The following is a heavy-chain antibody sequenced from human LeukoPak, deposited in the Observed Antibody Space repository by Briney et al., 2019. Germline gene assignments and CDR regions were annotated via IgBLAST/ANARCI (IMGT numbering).Heavy chain of an antibody. V-gene: IGHV1-18*01. CDR2: ISAYTGNT. CDR3: ARDEWRTSGWSFDY. J-gene: IGHJ4*02. CDR1: GYTFTSYG. Sequence: ASVKVSCKASGYTFTSYGISWVRQAPGQGLEWMGWISAYTGNTNYVQKIQGRVTMTTDTSSSTAYTELRSLRSDDTAVYYCARDEWRTSGWSFDYWGQGTLVTVSS. D-gene: IGHD6-19*01.